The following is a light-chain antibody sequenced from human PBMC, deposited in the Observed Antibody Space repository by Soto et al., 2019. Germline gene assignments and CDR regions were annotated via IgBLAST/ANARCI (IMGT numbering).Light chain of an antibody. CDR1: QSVSSY. Sequence: EIVVTQSPATLSLSPGERATLSCRASQSVSSYLACYQQKPGQAPRLLIYDASIRATGVPARFSGSGSGTDFTLTISTLETEDFALYYCQQRSNWPPITFGQGTRLEIQ. V-gene: IGKV3-11*01. J-gene: IGKJ5*01. CDR2: DAS. CDR3: QQRSNWPPIT.